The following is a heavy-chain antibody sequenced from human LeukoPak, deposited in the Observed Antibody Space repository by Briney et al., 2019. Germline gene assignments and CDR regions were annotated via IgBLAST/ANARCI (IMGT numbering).Heavy chain of an antibody. CDR3: ARSPLGLNYFDY. Sequence: ASVKVSCKASGYTFTSYYMHWVRQAPGQGLEWMGIINPSGGSTSYAQKFQGRVTMTRDTSTSTVYMELSSLRSEDAAVYYCARSPLGLNYFDYWGQGTLVTVSS. V-gene: IGHV1-46*01. CDR2: INPSGGST. D-gene: IGHD3-16*01. CDR1: GYTFTSYY. J-gene: IGHJ4*02.